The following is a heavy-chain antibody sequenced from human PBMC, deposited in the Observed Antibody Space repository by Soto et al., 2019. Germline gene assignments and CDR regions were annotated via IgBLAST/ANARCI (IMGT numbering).Heavy chain of an antibody. V-gene: IGHV4-31*03. Sequence: QVQLQESGPGLVKPSQTLSLTCTVSGGSISSGGYYWSWIRQHPGKGLEWIGYIYYSGSTYYNPSLKSRVTISVDTSKNQISLKLSSVTAADTAVYYCARARFDSSGYYHYYYYGMDVWGQGTTVTVSS. J-gene: IGHJ6*02. D-gene: IGHD3-22*01. CDR2: IYYSGST. CDR1: GGSISSGGYY. CDR3: ARARFDSSGYYHYYYYGMDV.